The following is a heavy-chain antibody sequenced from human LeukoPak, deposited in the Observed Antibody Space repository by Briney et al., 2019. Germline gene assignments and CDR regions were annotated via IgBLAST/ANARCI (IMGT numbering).Heavy chain of an antibody. D-gene: IGHD2-21*02. CDR1: GFTYSSYS. CDR2: IGTSGSTI. CDR3: ARDGVTYCGGDCYLDY. Sequence: GESLRLSCAASGFTYSSYSMNWVRQAPGKGLEWVSYIGTSGSTIYYADSVKGRFTISRDNAKNSLYLQMNSLRDEDTAVYYCARDGVTYCGGDCYLDYWGQGTLVTVSS. J-gene: IGHJ4*02. V-gene: IGHV3-48*02.